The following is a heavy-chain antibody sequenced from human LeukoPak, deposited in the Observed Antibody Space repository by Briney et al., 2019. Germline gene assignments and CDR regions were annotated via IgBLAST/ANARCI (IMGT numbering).Heavy chain of an antibody. D-gene: IGHD4/OR15-4a*01. V-gene: IGHV3-30*02. J-gene: IGHJ6*03. CDR2: ISYTSHK. CDR3: AKADYGDFKENYYMDV. CDR1: GFTFSTYG. Sequence: GGSLRLSCAASGFTFSTYGLQWVRQAPGKGLEWVSFISYTSHKYYTDSVKGRFTVSRDNSRDTLYLQMSSLRAEDTAVYYCAKADYGDFKENYYMDVWGKGTTVTVSS.